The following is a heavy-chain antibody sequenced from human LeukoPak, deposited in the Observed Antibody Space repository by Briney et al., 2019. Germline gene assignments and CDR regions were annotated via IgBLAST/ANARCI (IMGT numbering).Heavy chain of an antibody. CDR3: ARLPSMVRGVIRRFDP. J-gene: IGHJ5*02. CDR2: IYYSGST. V-gene: IGHV4-39*01. CDR1: GGSISSYY. D-gene: IGHD3-10*01. Sequence: SETLSLTCTVSGGSISSYYWGWIRQPPGKGLEWIGSIYYSGSTYYNPSLKSRVTISVDTSKNQFSLKLSSVTAADTAVYYCARLPSMVRGVIRRFDPWGQGTLVTVSS.